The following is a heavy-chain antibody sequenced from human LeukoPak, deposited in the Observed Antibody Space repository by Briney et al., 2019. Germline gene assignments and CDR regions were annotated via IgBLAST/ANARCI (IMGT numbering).Heavy chain of an antibody. Sequence: SETLSLTCTVSGASISSGSYYWTWIRQPAGKGLEWIGRMHSSGRTSYSPSLKSRVTISVDTSKNQFSLKLSSVTAADTAVYYCARDAAMATNLDAFDIWGQGTMVTVSS. CDR3: ARDAAMATNLDAFDI. CDR1: GASISSGSYY. D-gene: IGHD5-24*01. J-gene: IGHJ3*02. V-gene: IGHV4-61*02. CDR2: MHSSGRT.